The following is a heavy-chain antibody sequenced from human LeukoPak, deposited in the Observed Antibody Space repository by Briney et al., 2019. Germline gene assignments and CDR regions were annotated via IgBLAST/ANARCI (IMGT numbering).Heavy chain of an antibody. V-gene: IGHV3-48*02. J-gene: IGHJ4*02. D-gene: IGHD2-8*01. CDR1: GFIFRNYA. CDR3: ARDPVGVVYFDC. CDR2: ISSSSNTI. Sequence: GGSLRLSCAASGFIFRNYAMNWVRQAPGKGLEWVSYISSSSNTIYYAGSVKGRFTISRDNAKNSLFLQMNSLRDEDTSVYYCARDPVGVVYFDCWGQGTLVTVSS.